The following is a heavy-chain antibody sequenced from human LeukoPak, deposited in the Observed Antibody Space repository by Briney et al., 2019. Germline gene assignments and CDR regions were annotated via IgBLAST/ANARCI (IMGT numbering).Heavy chain of an antibody. CDR2: IRSKANSYAT. Sequence: GGSLKLSCAASGFTFSGSAMHWVRQASGKGLEWVGRIRSKANSYATAYAASVKGRFTISRDDSKNTAYLQMNSLKTEDTAVYYCTRHLYRAAAGNWFDPWGQGTLVTVSS. J-gene: IGHJ5*02. V-gene: IGHV3-73*01. CDR3: TRHLYRAAAGNWFDP. D-gene: IGHD6-13*01. CDR1: GFTFSGSA.